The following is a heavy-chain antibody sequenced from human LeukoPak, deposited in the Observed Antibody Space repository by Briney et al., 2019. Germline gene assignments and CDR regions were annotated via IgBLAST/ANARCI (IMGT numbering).Heavy chain of an antibody. D-gene: IGHD2-2*01. Sequence: AGGSLRLSCAASGFTFTSYAMSWVRQAPGRGLEWVANIKQDGSEKYYVDSVKGRFTISRDNAKNSLYLQMNSLRAEDTAVYYCARDLGYCSSTSCYEAPFFDYWGQGTLVTVSS. CDR3: ARDLGYCSSTSCYEAPFFDY. CDR2: IKQDGSEK. J-gene: IGHJ4*02. CDR1: GFTFTSYA. V-gene: IGHV3-7*01.